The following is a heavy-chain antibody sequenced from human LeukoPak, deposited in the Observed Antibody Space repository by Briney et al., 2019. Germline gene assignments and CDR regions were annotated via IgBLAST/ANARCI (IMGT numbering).Heavy chain of an antibody. J-gene: IGHJ6*03. Sequence: PGGSLRLSCAASGFTFSSYGMHWVRQAPGKGLEWVAVISYDGNIKYYADSVKGRFTISRDNSKNTLSLQMNSLRPEDTAVYYCARAHLSSSSTDYMDVWGKGTTVTVSS. CDR1: GFTFSSYG. D-gene: IGHD6-6*01. CDR2: ISYDGNIK. CDR3: ARAHLSSSSTDYMDV. V-gene: IGHV3-30*03.